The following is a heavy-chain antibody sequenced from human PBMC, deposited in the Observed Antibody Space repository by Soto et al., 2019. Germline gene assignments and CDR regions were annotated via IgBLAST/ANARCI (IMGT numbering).Heavy chain of an antibody. J-gene: IGHJ4*02. CDR3: ARTDDDYGDYGYFDY. V-gene: IGHV1-46*01. CDR1: GYTFTSYY. D-gene: IGHD4-17*01. Sequence: QVQLVQSGAEVKKPGASVKVSCKASGYTFTSYYMHWVRQAPGQGLEWMGIINPSGGSTSYAQKFQGRVTMTRDTSTSTVYMELSSLRSEDTAVYYCARTDDDYGDYGYFDYWGQGTLVTVSS. CDR2: INPSGGST.